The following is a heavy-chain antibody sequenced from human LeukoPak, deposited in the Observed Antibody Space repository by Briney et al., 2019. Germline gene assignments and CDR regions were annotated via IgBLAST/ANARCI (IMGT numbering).Heavy chain of an antibody. CDR1: GGSISSSSYY. CDR2: IYTSGST. D-gene: IGHD3-10*01. Sequence: SETLSLTCTVSGGSISSSSYYWGWIRQPPGKGLEWIGRIYTSGSTNYNPSLKSRVTISVDTSKNQFSLKLSSVTAADTAVYYCARDSLETYYYGSGSYSPGFDPWGQGTLVTVSS. J-gene: IGHJ5*02. V-gene: IGHV4-39*07. CDR3: ARDSLETYYYGSGSYSPGFDP.